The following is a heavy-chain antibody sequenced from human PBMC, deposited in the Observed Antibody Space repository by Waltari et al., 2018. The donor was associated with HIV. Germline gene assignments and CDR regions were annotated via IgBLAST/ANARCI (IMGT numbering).Heavy chain of an antibody. D-gene: IGHD3-9*01. Sequence: QVQLQESGPGLVKPSQTLSLTCTVSGGSISSGRYHWRWIRRPAGKGLEWIGRIYTSGSTNYNPPLKSRVTISVDTSKNQFSLKLSSVTAADTAVYYCARDPALGLGNAFDIWGQGTMVTVSS. V-gene: IGHV4-61*02. J-gene: IGHJ3*02. CDR2: IYTSGST. CDR3: ARDPALGLGNAFDI. CDR1: GGSISSGRYH.